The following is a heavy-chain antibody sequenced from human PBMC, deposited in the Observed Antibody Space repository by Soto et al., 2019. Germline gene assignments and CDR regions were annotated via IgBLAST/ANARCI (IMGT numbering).Heavy chain of an antibody. V-gene: IGHV3-7*02. Sequence: PGGSLRLSCAASGFTFSRHWVRWVRQAPGKGLEWVASIKQDGSEKSYVDPVKGRFTISRDNDKNSLYLQMSSLRAADTAVYYCARGYGRNFDYWGQGTLVTVSS. CDR2: IKQDGSEK. J-gene: IGHJ4*02. D-gene: IGHD5-18*01. CDR1: GFTFSRHW. CDR3: ARGYGRNFDY.